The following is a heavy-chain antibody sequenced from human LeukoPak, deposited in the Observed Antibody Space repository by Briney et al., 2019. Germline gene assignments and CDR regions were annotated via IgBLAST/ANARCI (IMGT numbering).Heavy chain of an antibody. CDR2: VDHDGSGT. V-gene: IGHV3-74*01. J-gene: IGHJ5*02. CDR1: GFTFRNYW. CDR3: VRDIRLNNSPCFDP. D-gene: IGHD1/OR15-1a*01. Sequence: AGGSLRLSCAASGFTFRNYWMHWVRQAPGKGLVWVSRVDHDGSGTNYADSVKGRITISRDNAKNTVYLQMNSLRAEDTAVYYCVRDIRLNNSPCFDPWGQGTLVTVSS.